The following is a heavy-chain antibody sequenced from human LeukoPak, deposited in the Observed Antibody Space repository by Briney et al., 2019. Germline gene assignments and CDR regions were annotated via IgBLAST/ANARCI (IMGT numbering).Heavy chain of an antibody. CDR2: IIPIFGTA. V-gene: IGHV1-69*05. CDR1: GGTFSSYA. CDR3: ARGGYSYGAMDIVATAFDY. Sequence: GASVKVSCKASGGTFSSYAISWVRQAPGQGLEWMGGIIPIFGTANYAQKFQGRVTITTDESTSTAYMELSSLRSEDTAVYYCARGGYSYGAMDIVATAFDYWGQGTLVTASS. D-gene: IGHD5-12*01. J-gene: IGHJ4*02.